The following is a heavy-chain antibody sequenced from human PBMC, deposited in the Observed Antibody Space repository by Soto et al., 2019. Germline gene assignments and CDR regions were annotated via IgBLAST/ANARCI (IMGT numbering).Heavy chain of an antibody. CDR2: IYYSGST. V-gene: IGHV4-39*01. D-gene: IGHD1-26*01. Sequence: SETLSLTCTVSGGSISSSSYYWGWIRQPPGKGLEWIGSIYYSGSTYYNPSLKSRVTISVDTSKNQFSLKLSSVTAADTAVYYCARWFSESGLYYYYMDVWGKGTTVTVSS. CDR3: ARWFSESGLYYYYMDV. J-gene: IGHJ6*03. CDR1: GGSISSSSYY.